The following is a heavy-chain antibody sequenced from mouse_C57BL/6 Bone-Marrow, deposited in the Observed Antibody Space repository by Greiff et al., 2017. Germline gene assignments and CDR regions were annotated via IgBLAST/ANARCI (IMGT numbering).Heavy chain of an antibody. CDR3: ARRYDYDPFAY. Sequence: EVKLMESGGDLVKPGGSLKLSCAASGFTFSSYGMSWVRQTPDKRLEWVATISSGGSYTYYPDSVKGRFTISRANAKNTMYLQMSSLKSEDTAMYYCARRYDYDPFAYWGQGTLVTVSA. CDR1: GFTFSSYG. D-gene: IGHD2-4*01. J-gene: IGHJ3*01. CDR2: ISSGGSYT. V-gene: IGHV5-6*02.